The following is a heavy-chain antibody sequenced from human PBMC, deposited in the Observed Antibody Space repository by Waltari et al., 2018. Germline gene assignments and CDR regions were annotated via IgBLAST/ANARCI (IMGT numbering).Heavy chain of an antibody. Sequence: QVQLQESGPGQVKPSETLSLTCDVSGYLINTGYYWGWVRQPPGKGLEWIGNTYHGGTTYYNPSLKSRVTISVDTSKNQVSLRLTSVTAADTAVYYCWRHGLAYCTSPRCYRNDDWGQGTLVTVSS. CDR3: WRHGLAYCTSPRCYRNDD. V-gene: IGHV4-38-2*01. J-gene: IGHJ4*02. CDR2: TYHGGTT. CDR1: GYLINTGYY. D-gene: IGHD2-2*01.